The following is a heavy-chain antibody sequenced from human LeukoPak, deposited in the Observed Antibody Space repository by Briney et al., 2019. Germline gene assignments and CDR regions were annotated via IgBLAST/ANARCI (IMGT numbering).Heavy chain of an antibody. CDR3: TTLGYHLDS. Sequence: PGGSLRLSCAASGFTFSSYEMTWVRQAPGKGLEWVSYIDGSGTTKYYADSVKGRLTISRDNAKNSLYLQMNSLRAEDTALYYCTTLGYHLDSWGQGTPVTVSS. V-gene: IGHV3-48*03. CDR2: IDGSGTTK. CDR1: GFTFSSYE. D-gene: IGHD3-22*01. J-gene: IGHJ4*02.